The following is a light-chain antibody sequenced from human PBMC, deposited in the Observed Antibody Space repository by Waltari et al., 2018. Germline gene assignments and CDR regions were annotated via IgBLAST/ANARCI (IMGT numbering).Light chain of an antibody. CDR2: GAS. CDR3: QHYLRLPVT. J-gene: IGKJ1*01. V-gene: IGKV3-20*01. Sequence: EIVLTQSPGTLSLSLGERATVSCRASQSVSRALAWYQQKPGQAPRLLIYGASTRATGIPDRFSGSGSETDISLTISSLEPDDFAVYYCQHYLRLPVTFGQGTTVEI. CDR1: QSVSRA.